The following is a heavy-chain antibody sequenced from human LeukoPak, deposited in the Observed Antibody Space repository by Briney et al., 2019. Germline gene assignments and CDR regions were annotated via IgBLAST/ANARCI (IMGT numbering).Heavy chain of an antibody. CDR1: GFTFSDYY. CDR3: ARDLRTIVGVAAGTGSYYYMDV. D-gene: IGHD2-15*01. Sequence: GGSLRLSCAASGFTFSDYYMSWIRQAPGKGLEWVSDISDSGSTICYAESVKGRFTISRDNAKNSLYLQMNSLRAEDTAVYYCARDLRTIVGVAAGTGSYYYMDVWGKGTTVTVSS. J-gene: IGHJ6*03. V-gene: IGHV3-11*01. CDR2: ISDSGSTI.